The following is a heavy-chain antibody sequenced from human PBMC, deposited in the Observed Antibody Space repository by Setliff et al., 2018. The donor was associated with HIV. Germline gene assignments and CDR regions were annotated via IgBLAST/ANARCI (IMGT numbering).Heavy chain of an antibody. J-gene: IGHJ4*02. CDR3: ASPASGGSSGQYHY. CDR2: IYYSGST. V-gene: IGHV4-39*01. Sequence: SETLSLTCTVSGDSISSGSYYWGWIRQPPGKGLEWIGSIYYSGSTYYNPSLKSRVTISVDTSKNQFSLKLSSVTAADTAVYYCASPASGGSSGQYHYWGQGTLVTVSS. CDR1: GDSISSGSYY. D-gene: IGHD6-19*01.